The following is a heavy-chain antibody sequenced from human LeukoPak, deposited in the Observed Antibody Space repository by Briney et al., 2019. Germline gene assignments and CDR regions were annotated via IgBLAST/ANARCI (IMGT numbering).Heavy chain of an antibody. CDR1: GFTFSSYG. V-gene: IGHV3-30*18. CDR2: ISYDGSNK. CDR3: AKDLDWYYFDY. Sequence: GGSLRLSCAAPGFTFSSYGMHWVRQAPGKGLEWVAVISYDGSNKYYAGSVKGRFTISRDNSKNTLYLQMNSLRAEDTAVYYCAKDLDWYYFDYWGQGTLVTVSS. J-gene: IGHJ4*02. D-gene: IGHD3/OR15-3a*01.